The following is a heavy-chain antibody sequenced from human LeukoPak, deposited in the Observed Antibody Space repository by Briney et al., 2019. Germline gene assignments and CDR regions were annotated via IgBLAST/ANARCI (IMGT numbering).Heavy chain of an antibody. J-gene: IGHJ6*03. CDR2: MKQDGREK. V-gene: IGHV3-7*01. D-gene: IGHD4-23*01. CDR3: ARDALRVVTGIWYYYMDV. CDR1: GFIFSNYW. Sequence: PGGSLRLSCVASGFIFSNYWMSWVRQVPGKGLEWVANMKQDGREKYLVDSVKGRFTISRDNAKNSLYLQMNSLRAEDTAVYYCARDALRVVTGIWYYYMDVWGKGTTVTVSS.